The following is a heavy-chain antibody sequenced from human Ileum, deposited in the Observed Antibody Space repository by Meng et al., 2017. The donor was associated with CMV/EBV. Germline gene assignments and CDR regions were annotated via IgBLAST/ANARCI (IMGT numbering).Heavy chain of an antibody. J-gene: IGHJ6*02. CDR2: IIPIFGTA. CDR3: ARGRVGAVNIVVVPAASPWGMDV. V-gene: IGHV1-69*05. Sequence: SVKVSCKASGGTFSSYAISWVRQAPGQGLEWMGGIIPIFGTANYAQKFQGRVTITTDESTSTAYMELSSLGSEDTAVYYCARGRVGAVNIVVVPAASPWGMDVWGQGTTVTVSS. CDR1: GGTFSSYA. D-gene: IGHD2-2*01.